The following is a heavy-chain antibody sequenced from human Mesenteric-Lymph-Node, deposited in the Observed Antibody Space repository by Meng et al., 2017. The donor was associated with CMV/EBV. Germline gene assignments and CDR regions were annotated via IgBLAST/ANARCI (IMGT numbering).Heavy chain of an antibody. CDR2: INPTSGGT. J-gene: IGHJ5*02. D-gene: IGHD1-7*01. CDR3: ARGPDNWNYGSQNWFDP. V-gene: IGHV1-2*02. CDR1: YTFTGYY. Sequence: YTFTGYYMHWVRQAPGQGLEWMGWINPTSGGTNYAQKFQGRVTMTRDTSISTAYMELSRLRSDDTAVYYCARGPDNWNYGSQNWFDPWGQGTLVTVSS.